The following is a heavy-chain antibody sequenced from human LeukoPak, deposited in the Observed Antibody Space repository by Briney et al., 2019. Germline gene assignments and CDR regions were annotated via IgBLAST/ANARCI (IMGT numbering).Heavy chain of an antibody. Sequence: ASVKVSCKASGYTFSGNFMHWVRQAPGQGLEWMGWINPNSGNTGYAQKFQGRVTMTRNTSISTAYMELSSLRSEDTAVYYCARAGSLTQWLGELHSNWFDPWGQGTLVTVSS. J-gene: IGHJ5*02. V-gene: IGHV1-8*02. CDR3: ARAGSLTQWLGELHSNWFDP. CDR2: INPNSGNT. CDR1: GYTFSGNF. D-gene: IGHD3-10*01.